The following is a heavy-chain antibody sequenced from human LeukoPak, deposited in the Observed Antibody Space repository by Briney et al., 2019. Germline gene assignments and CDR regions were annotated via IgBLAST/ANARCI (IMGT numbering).Heavy chain of an antibody. CDR3: ASQIGTGTSTFHFDL. D-gene: IGHD2-2*01. V-gene: IGHV4-34*01. J-gene: IGHJ2*01. CDR1: GGSFSGYY. CDR2: INHSGST. Sequence: SETLSLTCAVYGGSFSGYYWSWIRQPPGKGLEWIAEINHSGSTNYNPSLKSRVTISVDTSKNQFSLKLRSVTAADTAVYYCASQIGTGTSTFHFDLWGRGTLVTVSS.